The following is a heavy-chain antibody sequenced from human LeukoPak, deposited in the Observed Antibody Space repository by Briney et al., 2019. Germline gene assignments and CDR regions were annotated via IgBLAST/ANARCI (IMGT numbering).Heavy chain of an antibody. CDR1: GFTFSSYA. CDR2: ISSSGDTI. D-gene: IGHD1-1*01. V-gene: IGHV3-48*04. CDR3: ARQVQEWPGGY. Sequence: GGSLRLSCAASGFTFSSYAMSWVRQAPGKGLEWLSYISSSGDTIYYADSVKGRFTISRDNAKNSLYLQMNSLRAEDTAMYYCARQVQEWPGGYWGQGTLVTVSS. J-gene: IGHJ4*02.